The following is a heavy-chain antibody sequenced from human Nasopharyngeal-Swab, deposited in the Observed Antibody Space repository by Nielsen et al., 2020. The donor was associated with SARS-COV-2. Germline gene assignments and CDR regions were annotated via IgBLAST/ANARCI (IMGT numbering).Heavy chain of an antibody. CDR3: AKRDWNYVFDY. V-gene: IGHV4-4*02. J-gene: IGHJ4*02. Sequence: SETLSLTCAVSGGSISSSNWWSLLRPPPGKLLEWIGEIYHSGSTNYNPSLKSRVTISVDKSKNQFSLKLSSVTAADTAVYYCAKRDWNYVFDYWGQGTLVTVSS. CDR1: GGSISSSNW. CDR2: IYHSGST. D-gene: IGHD1-7*01.